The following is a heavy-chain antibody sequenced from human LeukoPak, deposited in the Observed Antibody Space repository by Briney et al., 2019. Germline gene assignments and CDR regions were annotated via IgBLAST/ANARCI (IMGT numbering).Heavy chain of an antibody. V-gene: IGHV3-48*04. D-gene: IGHD3-3*01. CDR3: ARVGVVLSDY. CDR2: ISSSGSTI. CDR1: GFTFGSYG. Sequence: PGGSLRLSCAASGFTFGSYGMSWVRQAPGKGLEWVSYISSSGSTIYYADSVKGRFTISRDNAKNSLYLQMNSLRAEDTAVYYCARVGVVLSDYWGQGTLVTVSS. J-gene: IGHJ4*02.